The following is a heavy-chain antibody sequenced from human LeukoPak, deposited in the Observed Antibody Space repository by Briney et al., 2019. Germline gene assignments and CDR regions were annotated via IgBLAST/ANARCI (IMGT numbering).Heavy chain of an antibody. V-gene: IGHV1-18*01. CDR1: GYTLTTYG. Sequence: ASVKVSCKASGYTLTTYGLSWVRQAPGQGLEWMGWISAYSGNTNYAQKFQGRVTMNTYLSTSTAYMELWSLTSDDRALYYCARDLHSSGWYWFDTWGQGTLVTVSS. CDR2: ISAYSGNT. J-gene: IGHJ5*02. CDR3: ARDLHSSGWYWFDT. D-gene: IGHD6-19*01.